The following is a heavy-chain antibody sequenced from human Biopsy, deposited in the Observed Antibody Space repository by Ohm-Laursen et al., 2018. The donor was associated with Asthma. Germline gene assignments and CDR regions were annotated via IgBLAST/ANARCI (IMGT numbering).Heavy chain of an antibody. Sequence: GTLSLTCTVSGGSVSSGSYYWSWIRQPPGKGLAWVSYISYSGSTDYNPSLKSRLTISMDTSKNQFSLKLSSVTAADAAVYYRGGGGGGGGDFDLWGRGTLVTVSS. CDR3: GGGGGGGGDFDL. J-gene: IGHJ2*01. V-gene: IGHV4-61*01. CDR1: GGSVSSGSYY. D-gene: IGHD3-10*01. CDR2: ISYSGST.